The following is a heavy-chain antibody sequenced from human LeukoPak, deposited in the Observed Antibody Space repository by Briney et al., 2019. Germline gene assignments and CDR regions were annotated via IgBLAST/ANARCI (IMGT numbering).Heavy chain of an antibody. Sequence: GGSLRLSCAASGIPFSSSAMTWVRQAPGKGLEWVSAISGSGGSTYYADSVKGRFTISRDNSKNTLYLQMNSLRAEDTAVYYCAKGRQYSSSWYRGSDAFDIWGQGTMVTVSS. CDR2: ISGSGGST. D-gene: IGHD6-13*01. CDR3: AKGRQYSSSWYRGSDAFDI. CDR1: GIPFSSSA. V-gene: IGHV3-23*01. J-gene: IGHJ3*02.